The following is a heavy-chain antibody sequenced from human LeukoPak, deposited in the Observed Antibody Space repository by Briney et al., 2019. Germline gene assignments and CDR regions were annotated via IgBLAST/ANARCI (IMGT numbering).Heavy chain of an antibody. CDR1: GFTFSNYA. J-gene: IGHJ6*04. CDR2: IFYDGSTK. V-gene: IGHV3-30*04. Sequence: PGRSLRLSCAASGFTFSNYAMHWVRQAPGKGMEWVAVIFYDGSTKYYADSVKGRFTISRDNSKNTLYLQMSSLRAEDTAVYYCAELGITMIGGVWGKGTTVTISS. D-gene: IGHD3-10*02. CDR3: AELGITMIGGV.